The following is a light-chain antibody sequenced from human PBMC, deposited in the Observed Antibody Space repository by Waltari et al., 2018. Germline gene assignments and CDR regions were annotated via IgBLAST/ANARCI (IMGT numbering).Light chain of an antibody. CDR2: DGT. CDR1: SSDIGAYNY. CDR3: TSYTSSNTWV. J-gene: IGLJ3*02. Sequence: QSALTQPASVSESPGQSITISCTGTSSDIGAYNYVFWYQQHPGKAPKLMISDGTNRPSGVSNRFSGSKSGNTASLTISGLQAEDEADYYCTSYTSSNTWVFGGGTKLTVL. V-gene: IGLV2-14*03.